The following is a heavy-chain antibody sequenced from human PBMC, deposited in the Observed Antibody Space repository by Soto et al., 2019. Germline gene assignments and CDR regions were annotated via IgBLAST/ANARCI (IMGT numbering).Heavy chain of an antibody. J-gene: IGHJ4*02. Sequence: SATLSLTCAVSGYSISSGYYWGWIRQPPGKWLEWIGSIYHSGSTYYNPSLKSRVTISVDTSKNQFSLKLSSVTAADTAVYYCAGQTSSSWYPAQFDYWGQGTLVTVSS. CDR2: IYHSGST. CDR1: GYSISSGYY. V-gene: IGHV4-38-2*01. CDR3: AGQTSSSWYPAQFDY. D-gene: IGHD6-13*01.